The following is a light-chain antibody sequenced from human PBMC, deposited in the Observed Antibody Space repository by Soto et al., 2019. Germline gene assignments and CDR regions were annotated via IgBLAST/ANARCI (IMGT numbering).Light chain of an antibody. J-gene: IGKJ3*01. CDR2: AAY. CDR3: KQTYTSLFT. Sequence: DIQMTQSPASLSASVGDRVTITCRASQSISSYLNWYQQKPGRAPKLLIYAAYSLQSGVQSRFSGSGSGTDFTLTIRSLQPEDFATYSCKQTYTSLFTFGPGTKVDIK. CDR1: QSISSY. V-gene: IGKV1-39*01.